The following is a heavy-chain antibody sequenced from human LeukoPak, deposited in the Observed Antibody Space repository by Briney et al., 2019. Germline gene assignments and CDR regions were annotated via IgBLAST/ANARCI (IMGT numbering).Heavy chain of an antibody. Sequence: ASVKVSCKVSGYTLTELSMHWVRQAPGKGLEWMGGFDPEDGETIYAQKFQGRVTMTEDTSTDTAYMELSSLRSEDTAVYYCASHHQYCSSTSCPLDYWGQGTLVTVSS. D-gene: IGHD2-2*01. CDR2: FDPEDGET. V-gene: IGHV1-24*01. CDR3: ASHHQYCSSTSCPLDY. J-gene: IGHJ4*02. CDR1: GYTLTELS.